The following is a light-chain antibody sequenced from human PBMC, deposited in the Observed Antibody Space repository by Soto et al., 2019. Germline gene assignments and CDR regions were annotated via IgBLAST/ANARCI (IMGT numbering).Light chain of an antibody. Sequence: DIVMTQSPATLSVAPGERVTFSCRASQGVSRKLAWYQHKPGQAPRLLISGASTGATGIPDRFSGSGSGTDFTLTISRLEPEDFAVYYCQQFSSYPLTFGGGTKVDIK. CDR2: GAS. CDR1: QGVSRK. CDR3: QQFSSYPLT. V-gene: IGKV3D-15*01. J-gene: IGKJ4*01.